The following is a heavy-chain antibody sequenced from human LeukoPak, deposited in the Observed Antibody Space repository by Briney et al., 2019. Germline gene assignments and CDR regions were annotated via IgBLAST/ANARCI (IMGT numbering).Heavy chain of an antibody. V-gene: IGHV1-18*01. CDR2: ISAYNGNT. CDR1: GYTFTSYG. Sequence: GASVKVSCKASGYTFTSYGISWVRQAPGQGLEWMGWISAYNGNTNCAQKLQGRVTMTTDTSTSTAYMELRSLRSDDTAVYYCASHYYGSGSYYSRYYYYMDVWGKGTTVTVSS. J-gene: IGHJ6*03. D-gene: IGHD3-10*01. CDR3: ASHYYGSGSYYSRYYYYMDV.